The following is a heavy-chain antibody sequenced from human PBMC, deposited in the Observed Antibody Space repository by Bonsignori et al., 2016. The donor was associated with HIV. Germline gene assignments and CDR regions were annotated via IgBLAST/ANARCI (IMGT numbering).Heavy chain of an antibody. CDR1: GYTFTSYG. Sequence: ASVKVSCKASGYTFTSYGISWVRQAPGQGLEWMGWISAYNGNTNYAQKLQGRVTMTTDTSTSTAYMELRSLRSDDTAVYYCARMWIQLWPGAFAIWGQGTMVTVSS. D-gene: IGHD5-18*01. V-gene: IGHV1-18*01. J-gene: IGHJ3*02. CDR2: ISAYNGNT. CDR3: ARMWIQLWPGAFAI.